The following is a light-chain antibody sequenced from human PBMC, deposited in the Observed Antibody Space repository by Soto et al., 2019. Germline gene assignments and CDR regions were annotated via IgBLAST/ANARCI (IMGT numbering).Light chain of an antibody. CDR2: DAS. CDR1: QSVSSY. J-gene: IGKJ4*01. V-gene: IGKV3-11*01. CDR3: QQRSNWPLT. Sequence: EIVLTQSPATLSLSPGERTTLSCRASQSVSSYFAWYQQKPGQAPRLPIYDASNRATGIPDRFSGSGSETDFPLTISSLEPEDFAVYYCQQRSNWPLTFGGGNRVEIK.